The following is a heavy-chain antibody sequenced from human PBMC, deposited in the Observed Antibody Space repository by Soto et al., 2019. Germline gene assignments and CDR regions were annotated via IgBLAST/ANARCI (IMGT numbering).Heavy chain of an antibody. CDR2: INPSGGST. CDR3: ARVPGTSGCYQTGINWFDP. Sequence: ASVKVSCKASGYTFTSYYMHWVRQAPGQGLGWMGIINPSGGSTSYAQKFQGRVTMTRDPSTSPVYMELSSLRSEDTAVYYWARVPGTSGCYQTGINWFDPWGQETLVTVSS. J-gene: IGHJ5*02. CDR1: GYTFTSYY. V-gene: IGHV1-46*01. D-gene: IGHD1-26*01.